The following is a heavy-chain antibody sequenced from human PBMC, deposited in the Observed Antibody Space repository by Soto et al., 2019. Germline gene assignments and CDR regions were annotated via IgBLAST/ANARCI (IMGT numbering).Heavy chain of an antibody. V-gene: IGHV5-51*01. CDR1: GYSFTTYW. CDR3: ARKDIAGNSVDF. J-gene: IGHJ4*02. CDR2: IYPGDSDT. Sequence: VESLKISCDGPGYSFTTYWIGWVRQMPGKGLEWMGIIYPGDSDTRYSPSFQGQVTISADKSISTAYLQWSSLKASDSAMFYCARKDIAGNSVDFWGQGTLVTVSS. D-gene: IGHD6-13*01.